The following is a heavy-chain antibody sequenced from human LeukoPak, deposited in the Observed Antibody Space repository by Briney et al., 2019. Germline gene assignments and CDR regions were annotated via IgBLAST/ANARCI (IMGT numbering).Heavy chain of an antibody. CDR3: AKSSSTIAVAARSGLLYFDY. CDR2: ISYDGSNK. Sequence: PGGSLRLSCAASGFTFSSYAMHWVRQAPGKGLEWVAVISYDGSNKYYADSVKGRFTISRDNSKNTLYLQMNSLRAEDTAVYYCAKSSSTIAVAARSGLLYFDYWGQGTLVTVSS. CDR1: GFTFSSYA. J-gene: IGHJ4*02. D-gene: IGHD6-19*01. V-gene: IGHV3-30-3*02.